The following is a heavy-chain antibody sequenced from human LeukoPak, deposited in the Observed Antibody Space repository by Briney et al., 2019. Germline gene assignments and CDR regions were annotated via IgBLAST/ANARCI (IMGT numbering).Heavy chain of an antibody. CDR3: ARTLSGTTFDY. CDR1: GFSLSTNGMR. V-gene: IGHV2-70*04. D-gene: IGHD1-7*01. J-gene: IGHJ4*02. CDR2: TDWDDDK. Sequence: SGPALVKPTQTLTLTCTFSGFSLSTNGMRVSWIRPPPGKALEWLARTDWDDDKFYSTSLKTRLTISKDTSKNQVVLTMTNMDPVDTATYYCARTLSGTTFDYWGQGTLVTVSS.